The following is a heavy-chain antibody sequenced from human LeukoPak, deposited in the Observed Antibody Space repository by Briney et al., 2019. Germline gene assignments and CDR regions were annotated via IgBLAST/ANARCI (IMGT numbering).Heavy chain of an antibody. CDR3: AKALSSSSPYDAFDI. D-gene: IGHD6-6*01. CDR2: ISWNSGSI. Sequence: GRSLRLSCAASGFTFDDYAMHWVRQAPGKGLEWVSGISWNSGSIGYADSVKGRFTISRDNAKNSLYLQMNSLRAEDMALYYCAKALSSSSPYDAFDIWGQGTMVTVSS. CDR1: GFTFDDYA. V-gene: IGHV3-9*03. J-gene: IGHJ3*02.